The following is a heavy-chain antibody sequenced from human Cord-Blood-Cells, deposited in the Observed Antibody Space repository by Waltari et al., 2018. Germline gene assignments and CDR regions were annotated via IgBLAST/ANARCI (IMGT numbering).Heavy chain of an antibody. D-gene: IGHD6-6*01. CDR1: GYTFTGYY. CDR2: INPNSGGT. V-gene: IGHV1-2*02. Sequence: QVQLVQSGAEVKKPGASVKVSCKASGYTFTGYYMHWVRQAPGQGLEWMGWINPNSGGTNYAQKLQGRVTMTRDTSISTAYMELSRLRSDDTAVYYCARVSIAARPFDYWGQGTLVTVSS. CDR3: ARVSIAARPFDY. J-gene: IGHJ4*02.